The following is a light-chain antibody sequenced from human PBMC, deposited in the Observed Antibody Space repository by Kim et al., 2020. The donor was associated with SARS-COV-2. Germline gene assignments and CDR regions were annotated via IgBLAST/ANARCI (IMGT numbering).Light chain of an antibody. V-gene: IGLV2-14*03. J-gene: IGLJ3*02. Sequence: QSALTQPASVSGSPGQSITISCTGTSSDIGAYNYVSWFQQHPGRAPILMISDVYKRPSGVSNRFSGSKSGNTASLTISGLQAEDEAHYYCLSHTISMASMFGGGTQLTVL. CDR3: LSHTISMASM. CDR1: SSDIGAYNY. CDR2: DVY.